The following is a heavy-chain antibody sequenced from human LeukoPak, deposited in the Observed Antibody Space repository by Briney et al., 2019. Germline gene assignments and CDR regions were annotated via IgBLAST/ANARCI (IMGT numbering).Heavy chain of an antibody. D-gene: IGHD5-24*01. CDR3: AKGSLEMATVDFEF. CDR2: INWSSKMI. Sequence: PGGSLRLSCAASGFYFGNYAMHWVRHAPGKGLQWVSGINWSSKMIAYAASVKGRFIISRENAKNSLYLQMNSLTTEETAFFYCAKGSLEMATVDFEFWGQGTLVTVSS. J-gene: IGHJ4*02. CDR1: GFYFGNYA. V-gene: IGHV3-9*01.